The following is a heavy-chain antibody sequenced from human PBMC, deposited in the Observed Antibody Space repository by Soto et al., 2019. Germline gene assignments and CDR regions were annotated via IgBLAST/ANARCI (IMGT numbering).Heavy chain of an antibody. CDR2: IGGGGGGKT. J-gene: IGHJ4*02. D-gene: IGHD3-22*01. Sequence: GGSLRLSCAASGFTFSNYAMTWVRQAPGKGLEWVSAIGGGGGGKTLYADSVKGRFTISRDNSKNTLYLQLNSLRAEDTAVYYCAAYYYDSSGYRRFDYWGQGTLVTVSS. CDR3: AAYYYDSSGYRRFDY. V-gene: IGHV3-23*01. CDR1: GFTFSNYA.